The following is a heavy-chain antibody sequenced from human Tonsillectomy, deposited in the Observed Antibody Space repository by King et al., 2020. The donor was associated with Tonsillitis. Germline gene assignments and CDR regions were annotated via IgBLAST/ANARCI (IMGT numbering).Heavy chain of an antibody. CDR3: ARVKVATILNYYFYMDV. V-gene: IGHV4-59*01. J-gene: IGHJ6*03. CDR1: GGSISNYY. D-gene: IGHD5-12*01. CDR2: IYYSGIT. Sequence: QLQESGPGLVKPSETLSLTCTVSGGSISNYYWSWIRQTPGKGLEWIGYIYYSGITNYNPSFKSRFTISLDTSKNQFSLNLSSVTAADTAVYYCARVKVATILNYYFYMDVWGKGTTVTVSS.